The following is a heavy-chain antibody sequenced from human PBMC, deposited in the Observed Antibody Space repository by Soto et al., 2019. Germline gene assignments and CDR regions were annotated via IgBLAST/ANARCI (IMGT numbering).Heavy chain of an antibody. CDR3: ARTKAKSCDY. CDR1: GGSFSGYY. CDR2: INHSGST. V-gene: IGHV4-34*01. J-gene: IGHJ4*02. Sequence: PSETLSLTCAVYGGSFSGYYWSWIRQPPGKGLEWIGEINHSGSTNYNPSLKSRVTISVDTSKNQFSLKLSSVTAADTAVYYCARTKAKSCDYWGQGNLVTVSS. D-gene: IGHD5-12*01.